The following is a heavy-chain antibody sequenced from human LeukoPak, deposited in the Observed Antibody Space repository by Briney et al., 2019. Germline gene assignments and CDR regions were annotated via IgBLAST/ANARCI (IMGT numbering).Heavy chain of an antibody. J-gene: IGHJ4*02. CDR3: ASGIYCSGGSCYSAFGY. D-gene: IGHD2-15*01. CDR1: GFTFNNYA. Sequence: PGGSLRLSCAASGFTFNNYAMSWVRQAPGKGLEWVSGISDSGDSTYYADSVKGRFTISRDNSKNTLYLQMNSLRPEDTAVYFCASGIYCSGGSCYSAFGYWGQGTLVTVSS. V-gene: IGHV3-23*01. CDR2: ISDSGDST.